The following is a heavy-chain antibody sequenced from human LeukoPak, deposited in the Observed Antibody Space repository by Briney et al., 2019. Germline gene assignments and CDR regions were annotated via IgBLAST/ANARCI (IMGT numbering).Heavy chain of an antibody. D-gene: IGHD6-13*01. CDR3: ARDRSSSWYLGYLDY. Sequence: GGSLRLSCAASGFTFSSYSMNWVRQAPGKGLEWVSSISSSSSYIYYADSVKGRFTISRDNSKNTLYLQMNSLRAEDTAVYYCARDRSSSWYLGYLDYWGQGTLVTVSS. J-gene: IGHJ4*02. CDR2: ISSSSSYI. V-gene: IGHV3-21*01. CDR1: GFTFSSYS.